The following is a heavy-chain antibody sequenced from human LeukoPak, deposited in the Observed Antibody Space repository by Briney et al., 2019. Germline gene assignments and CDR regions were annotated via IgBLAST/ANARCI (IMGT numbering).Heavy chain of an antibody. CDR2: INHSGST. J-gene: IGHJ4*02. CDR1: GGSFSGYY. V-gene: IGHV4-34*01. D-gene: IGHD3-22*01. Sequence: SETLSLTCAVYGGSFSGYYWSWIRQPPGKGLEWIGEINHSGSTNYNPSLNSRVTISADTSKNQFSLKLSSVTAADTAVYYCARAYPHYYDSSGYWLDYWGQGTLVTVSS. CDR3: ARAYPHYYDSSGYWLDY.